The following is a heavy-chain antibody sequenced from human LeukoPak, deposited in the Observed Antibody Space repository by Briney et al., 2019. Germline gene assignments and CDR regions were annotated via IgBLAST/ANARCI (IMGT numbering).Heavy chain of an antibody. D-gene: IGHD1-26*01. Sequence: GASVKVFCKASEYIFTGYYMHWVRQAPGQGLEWMGRINPNNGATNYAQKFQGRVTITGDTSISTAYMELSSLRSDDTAVYYCTRESGSYHGNDYWGQGTLVTVSS. CDR2: INPNNGAT. J-gene: IGHJ4*02. V-gene: IGHV1-2*06. CDR1: EYIFTGYY. CDR3: TRESGSYHGNDY.